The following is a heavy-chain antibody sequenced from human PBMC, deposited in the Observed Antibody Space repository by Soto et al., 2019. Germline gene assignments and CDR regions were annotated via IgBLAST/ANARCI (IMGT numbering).Heavy chain of an antibody. V-gene: IGHV3-30*18. CDR1: GFTFSSYG. Sequence: GGSLRLSCAASGFTFSSYGMHWVRQAPGKGLEWVAVISYDGSNKYYADSVKGRFTISRDNSKNTLYLQMNSLRAEDTAVYYCAKARYCSGGSCYHPTSYYYYGMDVWGQGTTVTVSS. CDR3: AKARYCSGGSCYHPTSYYYYGMDV. J-gene: IGHJ6*02. D-gene: IGHD2-15*01. CDR2: ISYDGSNK.